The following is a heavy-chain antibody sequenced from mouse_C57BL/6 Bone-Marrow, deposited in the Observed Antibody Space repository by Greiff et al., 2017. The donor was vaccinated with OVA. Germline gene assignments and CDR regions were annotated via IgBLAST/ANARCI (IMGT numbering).Heavy chain of an antibody. D-gene: IGHD2-5*01. V-gene: IGHV5-6*01. J-gene: IGHJ2*01. Sequence: EVQVVASGGDLVKPGGSLKLSCAASGFTFSSYGMSWVRQTPDKRLEWVATISSGGSYTYYPDSVKGRFTISRDNAKNTLYLQMSSLKSEDTAMYYCARRTYYSKGYFDYWGQGTTLTVSS. CDR3: ARRTYYSKGYFDY. CDR1: GFTFSSYG. CDR2: ISSGGSYT.